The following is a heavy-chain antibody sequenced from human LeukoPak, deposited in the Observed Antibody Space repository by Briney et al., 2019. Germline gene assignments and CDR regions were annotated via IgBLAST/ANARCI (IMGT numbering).Heavy chain of an antibody. V-gene: IGHV3-7*04. CDR1: GFTLSTYW. Sequence: GGSLRLSCAASGFTLSTYWMSWVRQAPGKGLEWVANIKEDGSEKYYVDSVKGRFTISRDNAKNSLYLQMNSLRVEDTAVYHCARARLAVSGNYFENWGQGTLATVSS. J-gene: IGHJ4*02. CDR3: ARARLAVSGNYFEN. D-gene: IGHD6-19*01. CDR2: IKEDGSEK.